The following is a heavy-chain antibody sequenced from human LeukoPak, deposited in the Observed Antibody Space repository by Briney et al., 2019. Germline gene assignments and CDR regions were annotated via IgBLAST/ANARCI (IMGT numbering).Heavy chain of an antibody. D-gene: IGHD2-15*01. Sequence: PGGSLRLSCAASGFTFSSYAMSWVRQAPGKGLGWVSTIGGGGTSTYYADSVKGRFTVSRDNSKNTLYLQMNSLRAEDTATYYCAKSPLGYCSGGSCYLYFDYWGQGTLVTVSS. J-gene: IGHJ4*02. CDR3: AKSPLGYCSGGSCYLYFDY. V-gene: IGHV3-23*01. CDR2: IGGGGTST. CDR1: GFTFSSYA.